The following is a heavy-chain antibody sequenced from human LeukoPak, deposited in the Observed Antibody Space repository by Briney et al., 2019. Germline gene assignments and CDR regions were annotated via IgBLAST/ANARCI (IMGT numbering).Heavy chain of an antibody. CDR3: ATDPASYCTSSTCDFDY. Sequence: GESLKIPCAASGFTFSSYWMSWVRQAPGKGLEWVANIKQDGSEKYYVGSVKGRFTISRDNAKNSLYLQMNNLGAEDTAVYYCATDPASYCTSSTCDFDYWGQGTLVTVSS. CDR2: IKQDGSEK. J-gene: IGHJ4*02. CDR1: GFTFSSYW. D-gene: IGHD2-8*01. V-gene: IGHV3-7*01.